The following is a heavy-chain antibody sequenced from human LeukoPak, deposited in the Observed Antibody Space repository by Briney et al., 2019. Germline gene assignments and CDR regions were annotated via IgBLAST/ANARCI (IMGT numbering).Heavy chain of an antibody. CDR2: ISWNSGSI. D-gene: IGHD3-22*01. Sequence: GGSLRLSCAASGFTFDDYAMHWVRQAPGKGLEWVSGISWNSGSIGYADSVKGRFTISRDNAKNSLYLQMNSLRAEDTALYYCAKDIGSSYYDSSGYYGDAFDIWGQGTMVTVSS. CDR3: AKDIGSSYYDSSGYYGDAFDI. CDR1: GFTFDDYA. J-gene: IGHJ3*02. V-gene: IGHV3-9*01.